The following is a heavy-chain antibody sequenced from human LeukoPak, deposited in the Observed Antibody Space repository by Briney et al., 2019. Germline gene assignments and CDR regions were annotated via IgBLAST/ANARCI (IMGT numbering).Heavy chain of an antibody. CDR2: ISYLGDDQ. J-gene: IGHJ6*02. CDR3: AKDRSSGPHYYYGMDV. Sequence: PGRSLRLSCAASGFTFSSYGIHWIRQAPGKGLEWVAVISYLGDDQFYAESVKGRFTISRDNSEKTVFLQMNSLRGEDTAIYYCAKDRSSGPHYYYGMDVWGQGTTVIVSS. D-gene: IGHD6-25*01. CDR1: GFTFSSYG. V-gene: IGHV3-30*18.